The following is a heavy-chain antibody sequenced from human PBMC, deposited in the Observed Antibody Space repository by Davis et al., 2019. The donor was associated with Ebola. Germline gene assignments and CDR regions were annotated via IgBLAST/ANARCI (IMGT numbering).Heavy chain of an antibody. CDR2: ISAYNGNT. CDR1: GYTFTNYA. J-gene: IGHJ4*02. D-gene: IGHD3-16*01. V-gene: IGHV1-18*01. Sequence: ASVKVSCKAPGYTFTNYAMHWVRQAPGQRLEWMGWISAYNGNTNYAQKLQGRVTMTTDTSTSTAYMELRSLRSDDTAVYYCARDLGGMITFGGVFDYWGQGTLVTVSS. CDR3: ARDLGGMITFGGVFDY.